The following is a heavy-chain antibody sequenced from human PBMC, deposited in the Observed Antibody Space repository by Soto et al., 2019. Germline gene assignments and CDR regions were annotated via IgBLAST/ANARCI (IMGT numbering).Heavy chain of an antibody. Sequence: GGSLRLSCAASGFTFSSYAMHWVRQAPGKGLEYVAAISNDGGNKYYADTVKGRFTISRDNSKNTLYLQMGSLRAEDMAVYYCATGQPGYAFDIWGQGTMVTVSS. D-gene: IGHD2-2*01. J-gene: IGHJ3*02. V-gene: IGHV3-30*14. CDR1: GFTFSSYA. CDR2: ISNDGGNK. CDR3: ATGQPGYAFDI.